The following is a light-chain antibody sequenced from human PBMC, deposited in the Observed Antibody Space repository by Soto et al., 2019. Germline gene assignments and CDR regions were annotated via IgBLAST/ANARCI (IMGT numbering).Light chain of an antibody. CDR1: SSNIGSNY. Sequence: QAVVTQPPSASGTPGQRVTISCSGSSSNIGSNYVYWYQQLPGTAPKLLISRDNQRPSGVPDRFSGSKSGTSASLAISGLRSEDEADYYCAAWDDSLSGLWVFGGGTKLTVL. CDR2: RDN. V-gene: IGLV1-47*01. J-gene: IGLJ3*02. CDR3: AAWDDSLSGLWV.